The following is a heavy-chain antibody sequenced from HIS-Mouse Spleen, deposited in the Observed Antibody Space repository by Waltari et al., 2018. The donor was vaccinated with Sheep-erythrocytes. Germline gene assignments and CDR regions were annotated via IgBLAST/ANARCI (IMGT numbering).Heavy chain of an antibody. CDR2: IYSGGST. Sequence: EVQLVESGGGLVQPGGSLRLSWAASGFTVGSNYMSWVRQAPGKGLEWVSVIYSGGSTYYADSVKGRFTISRDNSKNTLYLQMNSLRAEDTAVYYCARDSNWNYAFDIWGQGTMVTVSS. J-gene: IGHJ3*02. V-gene: IGHV3-66*01. CDR3: ARDSNWNYAFDI. CDR1: GFTVGSNY. D-gene: IGHD1-7*01.